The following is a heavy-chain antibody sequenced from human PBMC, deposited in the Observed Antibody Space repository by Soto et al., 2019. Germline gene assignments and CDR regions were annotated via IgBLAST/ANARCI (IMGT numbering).Heavy chain of an antibody. J-gene: IGHJ4*02. Sequence: SETLSLTCAVYGGSFSGYYWSWIRQPPGKGLEWIGEINHSGSTNYNPSLKSRVTISVDTSKNQFSLKLSSVTAADTAVYYCARVPPFRSYYDSSGYGMVYWGQGTLVTVSS. CDR1: GGSFSGYY. CDR2: INHSGST. D-gene: IGHD3-22*01. V-gene: IGHV4-34*01. CDR3: ARVPPFRSYYDSSGYGMVY.